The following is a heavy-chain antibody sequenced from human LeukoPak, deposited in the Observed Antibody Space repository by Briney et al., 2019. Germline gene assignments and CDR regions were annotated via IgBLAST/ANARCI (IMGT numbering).Heavy chain of an antibody. Sequence: PSETLSLTCTVSGGSISSYYWSWIRQPPGRGLEWIGYIYYSGTTNYNPSLKSRVTISVDTSKNQFSLKLSPVTAADTAVYYCARFRPDYYYYGMDVWGQGTTVTVSS. J-gene: IGHJ6*02. V-gene: IGHV4-59*01. CDR3: ARFRPDYYYYGMDV. CDR2: IYYSGTT. CDR1: GGSISSYY.